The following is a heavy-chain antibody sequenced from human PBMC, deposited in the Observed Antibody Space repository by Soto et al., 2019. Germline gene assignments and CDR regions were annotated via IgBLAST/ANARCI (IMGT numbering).Heavy chain of an antibody. CDR3: ARSSIAARDYYYYMDV. J-gene: IGHJ6*03. Sequence: QVQLVQSGAEVKKPGSSVKVSCKASGGTFSSYTISWVRQAPGQGLEWMGRIIPILGIANYAQKFQGRVTITADKSTSTAYMELSSLRSEETAVYYCARSSIAARDYYYYMDVWGKGTTVTVSS. CDR1: GGTFSSYT. D-gene: IGHD6-6*01. CDR2: IIPILGIA. V-gene: IGHV1-69*02.